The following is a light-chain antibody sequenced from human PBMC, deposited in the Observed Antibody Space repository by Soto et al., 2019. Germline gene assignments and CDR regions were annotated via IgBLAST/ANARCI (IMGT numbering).Light chain of an antibody. CDR2: AAS. Sequence: EIVLTQSPGTLSLSPGERATLSCRASQSVSSNYLAWYQQKPGQAPRLLIYAASSRATGIPDRFSGSGSGTDFTLTISRLEPEDSAVYYCQQYGSSPHTFGQGTKVEIK. J-gene: IGKJ2*01. CDR3: QQYGSSPHT. V-gene: IGKV3-20*01. CDR1: QSVSSNY.